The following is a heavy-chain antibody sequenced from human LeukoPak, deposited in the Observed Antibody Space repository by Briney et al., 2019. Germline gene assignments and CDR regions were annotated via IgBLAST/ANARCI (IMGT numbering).Heavy chain of an antibody. CDR1: GVVFGSHP. V-gene: IGHV3-30*02. CDR3: AKLLNNGWGPFDY. D-gene: IGHD6-19*01. Sequence: GGSLRLSCATSGVVFGSHPMHWVRQAPGKGLEWVAFIRTDASDIQYADSVKGRFTISRDNSKATLSLQMNSLQLENTALYYCAKLLNNGWGPFDYWGQGTLVTVSS. J-gene: IGHJ4*02. CDR2: IRTDASDI.